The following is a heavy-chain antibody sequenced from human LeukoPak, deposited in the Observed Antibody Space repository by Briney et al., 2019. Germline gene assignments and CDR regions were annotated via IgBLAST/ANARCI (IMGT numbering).Heavy chain of an antibody. CDR1: GGTFSSYA. V-gene: IGHV1-69*06. J-gene: IGHJ4*02. D-gene: IGHD5-18*01. CDR3: ARGDAGYSYGN. Sequence: SVKVSCKASGGTFSSYAISWVRQAPGQGLGWMGGIIPIFGTANYAQKFQGRVTITADKSTSTAYMELSSLRSEDTAVYYCARGDAGYSYGNWGQGTLVTVSS. CDR2: IIPIFGTA.